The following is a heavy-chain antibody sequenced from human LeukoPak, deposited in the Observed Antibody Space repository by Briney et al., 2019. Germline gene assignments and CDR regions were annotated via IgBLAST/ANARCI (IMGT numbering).Heavy chain of an antibody. CDR3: ASIPYIAAAAGFDY. D-gene: IGHD6-13*01. J-gene: IGHJ4*02. CDR2: IIPIFGTA. V-gene: IGHV1-69*06. CDR1: GGTFSSYA. Sequence: RASVKVSCKASGGTFSSYAISWVRQAPGQGLEWMGGIIPIFGTANYAQKFQGRVTITADKSTSTAYMELSSLRSEDTAVYYCASIPYIAAAAGFDYWGQGTLVTVSS.